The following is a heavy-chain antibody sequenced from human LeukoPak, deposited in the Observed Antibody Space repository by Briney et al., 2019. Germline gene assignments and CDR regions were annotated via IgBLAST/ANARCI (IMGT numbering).Heavy chain of an antibody. J-gene: IGHJ1*01. D-gene: IGHD2-21*02. CDR3: AKPAYCGGDCFSSPFQH. CDR1: GFAFSSSG. CDR2: VSYDGGKK. Sequence: GGSLRLSCAASGFAFSSSGMHWVRQAPGKGLEWVAFVSYDGGKKYYADSVKGRFTISRDNSKNTLYLQMNSLRAEDTAVYYCAKPAYCGGDCFSSPFQHWGQGTLVTVSS. V-gene: IGHV3-30*18.